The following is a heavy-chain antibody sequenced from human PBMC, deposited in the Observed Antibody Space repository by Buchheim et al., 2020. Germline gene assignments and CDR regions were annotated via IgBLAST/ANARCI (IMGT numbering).Heavy chain of an antibody. CDR2: VGSGHHT. V-gene: IGHV3-21*01. CDR3: ARDFSGWSRDY. D-gene: IGHD6-19*01. CDR1: GFSFSPFG. Sequence: DVQLVESGGGLVMPGGSLTLSCVTSGFSFSPFGMTWVRQAPGKGLEWVATVGSGHHTFYADLVEGRLTVSRDNARSSVYLQLNSLRAEDTAVYFCARDFSGWSRDYWGQGTL. J-gene: IGHJ4*02.